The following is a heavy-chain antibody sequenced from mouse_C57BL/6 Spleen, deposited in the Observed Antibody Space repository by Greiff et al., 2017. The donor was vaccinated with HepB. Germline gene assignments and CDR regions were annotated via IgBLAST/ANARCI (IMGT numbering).Heavy chain of an antibody. J-gene: IGHJ4*01. D-gene: IGHD1-1*01. CDR2: SRNKANDYTT. Sequence: DVQLVESGGGLVQSGRSLRLSCATSGFTFSDFYMEWVRQAPGKGLEWIAASRNKANDYTTEYSASVKGRFIVSRDTSQSILYLQMNALRAEDTAIYYCARGTVDYAMDYWGQGTSVTVSS. CDR1: GFTFSDFY. CDR3: ARGTVDYAMDY. V-gene: IGHV7-1*01.